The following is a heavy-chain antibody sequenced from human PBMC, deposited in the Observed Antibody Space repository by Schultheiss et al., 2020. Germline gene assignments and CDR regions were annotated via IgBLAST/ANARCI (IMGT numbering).Heavy chain of an antibody. J-gene: IGHJ4*02. CDR2: ISGSGGST. CDR3: TRDLVVVPAAKGY. V-gene: IGHV3-23*01. CDR1: GFTFSSYA. D-gene: IGHD2-2*01. Sequence: GGSLRLSCSASGFTFSSYAMSWVRQAPGKGLEWVSAISGSGGSTYYADSVKGRFTISRDNAKNSLFLQMHSLRADDTAVYYCTRDLVVVPAAKGYWGQGTLVTVSS.